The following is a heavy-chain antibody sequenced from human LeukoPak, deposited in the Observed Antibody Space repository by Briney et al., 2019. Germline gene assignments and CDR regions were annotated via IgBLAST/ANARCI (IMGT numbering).Heavy chain of an antibody. CDR2: IYHSGST. V-gene: IGHV4-30-2*01. J-gene: IGHJ4*02. Sequence: SETLSLTCAVSGGSISSGGYSWSWIRQPPGKGLEWIGYIYHSGSTYYNPSLKSRVTISVDRSKNQFSLKLSSVTAADTAVYYCARDGARQGFDYWGQGTLVTVSS. D-gene: IGHD3-16*01. CDR3: ARDGARQGFDY. CDR1: GGSISSGGYS.